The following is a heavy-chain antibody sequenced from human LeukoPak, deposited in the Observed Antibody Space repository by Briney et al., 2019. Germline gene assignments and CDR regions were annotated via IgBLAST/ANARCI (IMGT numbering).Heavy chain of an antibody. CDR2: IYYSGST. CDR3: ASLGYSSSSLGYYYGMDV. V-gene: IGHV4-39*07. CDR1: GGSISSSSYY. D-gene: IGHD6-6*01. Sequence: SETLSLTCTVSGGSISSSSYYWGWIRQPPGKGLEWIGSIYYSGSTYYNPSLKSRVTISVDTSKNQFSLKLSSVTAADTAVYYCASLGYSSSSLGYYYGMDVWGQGTTVTVSS. J-gene: IGHJ6*02.